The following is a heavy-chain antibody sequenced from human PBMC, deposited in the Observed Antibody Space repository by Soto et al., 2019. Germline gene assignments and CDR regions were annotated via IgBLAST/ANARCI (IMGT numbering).Heavy chain of an antibody. V-gene: IGHV1-2*02. J-gene: IGHJ6*02. CDR3: ERYRGGIRSASCSSTRCNDYNYYYGMDG. CDR2: INPNSGGT. CDR1: GYTFTAYY. D-gene: IGHD2-2*01. Sequence: ASVKVSCKASGYTFTAYYMHWVRQAPGQGPEWMGWINPNSGGTNYAQKFQGRVTMTRDTSITTAYMELSRLRTDDTAVYYYERYRGGIRSASCSSTRCNDYNYYYGMDGWGQGSRVTIAS.